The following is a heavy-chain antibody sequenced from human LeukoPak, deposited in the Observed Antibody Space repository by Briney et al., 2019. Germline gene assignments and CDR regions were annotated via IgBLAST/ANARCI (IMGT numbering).Heavy chain of an antibody. CDR3: ARPLEQYYGSGRASFWFDP. D-gene: IGHD3-10*01. J-gene: IGHJ5*02. CDR2: IYPGDSDT. CDR1: GYSFTSYW. Sequence: GESLKISCKGSGYSFTSYWIGWVRQMPGKGLEWMGIIYPGDSDTRYSPSFQGQVTISADKSISTAYLQWSSLKASDTAMYYFARPLEQYYGSGRASFWFDPWGQGTLVTVSS. V-gene: IGHV5-51*01.